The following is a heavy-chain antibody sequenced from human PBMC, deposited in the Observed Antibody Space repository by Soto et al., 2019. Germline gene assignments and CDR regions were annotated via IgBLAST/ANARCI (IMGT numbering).Heavy chain of an antibody. Sequence: PSETLSLTCRVSGGSISDDYWSWIRQPPGKRLEWIGYMYKGGSINYNPSIKSRITISVDTSKNQFSMKLSSVTAADTAVYYCARSYYDRSGYAVDPWGQGTLVTVSS. CDR1: GGSISDDY. J-gene: IGHJ5*02. CDR3: ARSYYDRSGYAVDP. D-gene: IGHD3-22*01. CDR2: MYKGGSI. V-gene: IGHV4-4*09.